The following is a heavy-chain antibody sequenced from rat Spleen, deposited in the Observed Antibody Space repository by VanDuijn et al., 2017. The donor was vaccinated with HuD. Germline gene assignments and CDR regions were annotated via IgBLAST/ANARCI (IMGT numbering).Heavy chain of an antibody. J-gene: IGHJ3*01. CDR1: GFTFSDYN. CDR3: ATAGTRISRFAY. CDR2: ISYDGGTT. V-gene: IGHV5-7*01. Sequence: EVQLVDSGGGLVQPGRSLKLSCAASGFTFSDYNMAWVRQAPKKGLEWVAYISYDGGTTYYRDSVKGRFTISRDDAKSTLYLQMDSLRSEDTATYYCATAGTRISRFAYWGQGTLVTVSS. D-gene: IGHD1-4*01.